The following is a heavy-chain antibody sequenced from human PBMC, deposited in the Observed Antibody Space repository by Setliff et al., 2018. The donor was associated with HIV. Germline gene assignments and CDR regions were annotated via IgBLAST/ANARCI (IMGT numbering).Heavy chain of an antibody. CDR2: ISAYNGNT. CDR1: GYTFTSYG. Sequence: ASVKVSCKASGYTFTSYGISWVRQAPGQGLEWMGWISAYNGNTNYAQKLQGRVTMTTDTSASTAYMELRSLRSDDTAVYYCARDRGNYYDSSGYFGWGQGTLVTVSS. J-gene: IGHJ4*02. D-gene: IGHD3-22*01. V-gene: IGHV1-18*01. CDR3: ARDRGNYYDSSGYFG.